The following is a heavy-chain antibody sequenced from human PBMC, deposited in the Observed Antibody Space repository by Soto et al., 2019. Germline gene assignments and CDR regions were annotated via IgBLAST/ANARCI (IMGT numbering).Heavy chain of an antibody. D-gene: IGHD3-9*01. CDR3: AGPLYYDILTGPYYYYYGMDV. J-gene: IGHJ6*02. CDR2: INAGNGNT. Sequence: ASVKVSCKASVYTFTSYAMHWVRQAPGQRLERMGWINAGNGNTKYSQKFQGRVTITRDTSASTAYMELSSLRSEDTAVYYCAGPLYYDILTGPYYYYYGMDVWGQGTTVTVSS. V-gene: IGHV1-3*01. CDR1: VYTFTSYA.